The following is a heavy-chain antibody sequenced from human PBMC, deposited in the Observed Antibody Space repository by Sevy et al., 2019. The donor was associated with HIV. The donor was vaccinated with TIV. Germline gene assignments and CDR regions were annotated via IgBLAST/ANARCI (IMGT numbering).Heavy chain of an antibody. CDR3: ARRNDFDI. V-gene: IGHV4-59*08. CDR2: VYYTGGT. J-gene: IGHJ3*02. CDR1: GGSINSDH. Sequence: SETLSLTCTVSGGSINSDHWNWIRQPPAKGLEWIGYVYYTGGTNYNPSLKNRVTISVDRTKNQFSLKLTSVTAADTAVYYCARRNDFDIWGQGTMVTVSS.